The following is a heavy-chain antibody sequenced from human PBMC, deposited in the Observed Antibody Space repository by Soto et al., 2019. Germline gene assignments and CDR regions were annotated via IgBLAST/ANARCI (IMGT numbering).Heavy chain of an antibody. CDR3: ARGGRAAYCYLKGV. J-gene: IGHJ6*03. Sequence: PSETLSLTCTVSGGSISTYYWSWVRQPPGKGLEWIGYVYYSGSTNYNPSLKSRVTISVDTSKNQFSLKLTSVTAADTAMYYCARGGRAAYCYLKGVWGRGSTVTVSS. V-gene: IGHV4-59*01. CDR2: VYYSGST. CDR1: GGSISTYY.